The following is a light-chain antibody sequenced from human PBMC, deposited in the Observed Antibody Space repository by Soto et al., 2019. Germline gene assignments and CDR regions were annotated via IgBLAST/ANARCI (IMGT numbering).Light chain of an antibody. V-gene: IGKV3-20*01. CDR1: QAMTRAY. CDR3: HQYHSPPQT. J-gene: IGKJ2*01. CDR2: AAS. Sequence: EIVLMQSPGTLSLSPGERATLSCRASQAMTRAYVAWYQQKPGQAPRLLIYAASYSATGISDKLSGSGSGTDFSLTISRLEHEDSAVYYCHQYHSPPQTFGQGTKVEIK.